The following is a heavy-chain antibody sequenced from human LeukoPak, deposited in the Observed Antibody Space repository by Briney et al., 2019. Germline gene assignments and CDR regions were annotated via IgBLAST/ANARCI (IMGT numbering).Heavy chain of an antibody. Sequence: GGSLRLSCAVSGFSVSAHYMSWVRQAPGKGLECVSFLYNGGDTYYADSVKGRFTISRDNSKNTLYLQMNGLRAEDTAVYYCARGPGSRGIFDYWGQGTLVTVSS. J-gene: IGHJ4*02. CDR2: LYNGGDT. D-gene: IGHD3-10*01. CDR1: GFSVSAHY. CDR3: ARGPGSRGIFDY. V-gene: IGHV3-53*01.